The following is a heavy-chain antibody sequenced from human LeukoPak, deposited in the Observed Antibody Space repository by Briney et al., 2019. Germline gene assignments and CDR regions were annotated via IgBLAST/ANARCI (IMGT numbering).Heavy chain of an antibody. Sequence: GGSLRLSCAASGFTFSGHWMHWVRQAPGKGLVWVSRINSDGSSTLYADSVKGRFTISRDNAKNTLYLQMNSLRAEDTAVYYCAKAEYYDFWSGLDYWGQGTLVTVSS. CDR1: GFTFSGHW. D-gene: IGHD3-3*01. J-gene: IGHJ4*02. V-gene: IGHV3-74*01. CDR2: INSDGSST. CDR3: AKAEYYDFWSGLDY.